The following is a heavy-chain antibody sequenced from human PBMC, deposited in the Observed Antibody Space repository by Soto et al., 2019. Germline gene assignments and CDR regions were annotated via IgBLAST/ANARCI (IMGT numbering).Heavy chain of an antibody. CDR1: GFDLFGTYG. V-gene: IGHV3-49*04. Sequence: GGSLRLSCKVSGFDLFGTYGFTWVRQAPGKGLEWIAFIRGRPYGATTEYAASVRGRFTVSRDDSLKQVNLQMNSLKTGDTAVYFCTREALGATSFFDFWGQGAQVTVSS. CDR2: IRGRPYGATT. J-gene: IGHJ4*02. CDR3: TREALGATSFFDF. D-gene: IGHD1-26*01.